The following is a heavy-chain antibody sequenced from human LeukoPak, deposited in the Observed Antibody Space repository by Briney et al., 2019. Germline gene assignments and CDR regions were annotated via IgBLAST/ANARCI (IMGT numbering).Heavy chain of an antibody. CDR2: ISFDGRT. V-gene: IGHV4-39*01. CDR1: GGSISSNNYF. CDR3: ASDLIAAGGSTLGS. J-gene: IGHJ5*02. Sequence: SETLSLTCTVSGGSISSNNYFWGWIRQPPGKGLEWIATISFDGRTYYNPSLTSRVTISVDTSKNQFSLKLSSVTAADTAVYFCASDLIAAGGSTLGSWGQGTLVTVSS. D-gene: IGHD6-13*01.